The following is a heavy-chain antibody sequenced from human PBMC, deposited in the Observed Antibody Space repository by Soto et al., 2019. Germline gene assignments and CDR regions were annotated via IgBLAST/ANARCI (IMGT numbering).Heavy chain of an antibody. CDR3: ARGRVGFYYYYYYMDV. CDR1: GGSFSGYY. D-gene: IGHD3-10*01. J-gene: IGHJ6*03. Sequence: SETLSLTCAVYGGSFSGYYWSWIRQPPGKGLEWIGEINHSGSTNYNPSLKSRVTISVDTSKNQFSLKLSSVTAADTAVYYCARGRVGFYYYYYYMDVWGKGTTVTVSS. V-gene: IGHV4-34*01. CDR2: INHSGST.